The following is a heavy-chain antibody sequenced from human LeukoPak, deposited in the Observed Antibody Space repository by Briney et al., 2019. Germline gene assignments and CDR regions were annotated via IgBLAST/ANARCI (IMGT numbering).Heavy chain of an antibody. CDR3: ARDSTGIAAAGSFDY. Sequence: GGSLRLSCAASGFTFSSYGMHWVRQAPGKGLEWVAVIWYDGSNKYYADSMKGRFTISRDNSKNTLYLQMNSLRAEDTAVYYCARDSTGIAAAGSFDYWGQGTLVTVSS. D-gene: IGHD6-13*01. V-gene: IGHV3-33*01. J-gene: IGHJ4*02. CDR2: IWYDGSNK. CDR1: GFTFSSYG.